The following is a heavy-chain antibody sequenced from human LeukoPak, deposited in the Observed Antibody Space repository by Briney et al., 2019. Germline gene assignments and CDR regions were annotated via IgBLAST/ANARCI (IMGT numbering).Heavy chain of an antibody. V-gene: IGHV4-59*08. CDR3: ARLGPGAGTSFDY. D-gene: IGHD6-13*01. J-gene: IGHJ4*02. Sequence: SETLSLTCTVSAGSISNYYWSWIRQPPGKGLEWIGYISYSGSTNYNPSLKSRVTISVDTSKNQFSLKLSSVTAADTGVYYCARLGPGAGTSFDYWGQGTLVTVSS. CDR1: AGSISNYY. CDR2: ISYSGST.